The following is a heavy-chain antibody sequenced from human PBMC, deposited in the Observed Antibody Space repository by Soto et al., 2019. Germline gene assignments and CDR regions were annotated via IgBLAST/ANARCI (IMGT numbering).Heavy chain of an antibody. J-gene: IGHJ3*02. CDR3: ARYGSGSYAGIDAFDI. D-gene: IGHD3-10*01. CDR1: GYTFTGYY. Sequence: ASVKVSCKASGYTFTGYYMHWVRQAPGQGLEWMGWINPNSGGTNYAQKYQGWVTMTRDTSISTAYMELSSLRSEDTAVYYCARYGSGSYAGIDAFDIWGQGIMVTVSS. CDR2: INPNSGGT. V-gene: IGHV1-2*04.